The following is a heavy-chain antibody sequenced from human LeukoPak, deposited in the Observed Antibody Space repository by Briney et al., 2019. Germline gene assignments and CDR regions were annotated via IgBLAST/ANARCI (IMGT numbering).Heavy chain of an antibody. CDR2: IYPGDSDT. Sequence: GESLKISCKGSGYSFTSYWIGWVRQMPGKGLEGMGIIYPGDSDTRYSPSCQGQVNISADMSISTAYLQWSSLKASDTAMYYCARQHSSSWELDYWGQGTLVTVSS. CDR3: ARQHSSSWELDY. D-gene: IGHD6-13*01. J-gene: IGHJ4*02. V-gene: IGHV5-51*01. CDR1: GYSFTSYW.